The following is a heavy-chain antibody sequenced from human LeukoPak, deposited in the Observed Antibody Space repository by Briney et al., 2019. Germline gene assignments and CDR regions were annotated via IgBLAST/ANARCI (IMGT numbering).Heavy chain of an antibody. CDR2: FDPEDGET. CDR1: GYTLTELS. J-gene: IGHJ4*02. Sequence: ASVKVPCKVSGYTLTELSMHWVRQAPGKGLEWMGGFDPEDGETIYAQKFQGRVTMTEDTSTDTAYMELSSLRSEDTAVYYCATRGGGYCSGGSCYTIDYWGQGTLVTVSS. CDR3: ATRGGGYCSGGSCYTIDY. V-gene: IGHV1-24*01. D-gene: IGHD2-15*01.